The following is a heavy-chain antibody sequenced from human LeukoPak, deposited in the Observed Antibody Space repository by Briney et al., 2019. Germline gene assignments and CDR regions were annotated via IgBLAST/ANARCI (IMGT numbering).Heavy chain of an antibody. CDR2: IYDSGDT. J-gene: IGHJ4*02. CDR1: GGSISSGGYS. Sequence: SETLSLTCAVSGGSISSGGYSWSWIRQPPGKGLEWIGYIYDSGDTYYNPSLKSQVIISLDRSKNQFSLKLSSVTAADTAAYYCARYGGSGTYFFDYWGQGTLVTVSS. D-gene: IGHD3-10*01. V-gene: IGHV4-30-2*01. CDR3: ARYGGSGTYFFDY.